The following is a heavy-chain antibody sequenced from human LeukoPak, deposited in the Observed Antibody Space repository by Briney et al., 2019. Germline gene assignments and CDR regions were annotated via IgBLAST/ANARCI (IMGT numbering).Heavy chain of an antibody. CDR3: ATRLFCGGDCYSNYFDY. CDR2: IKQDGSEK. J-gene: IGHJ4*02. CDR1: GFTFSNFW. D-gene: IGHD2-21*02. V-gene: IGHV3-7*01. Sequence: GGSLRLSCAASGFTFSNFWMSWVRKAPGKGLEWVANIKQDGSEKYYVDSVKGRFTISRDNANNSLYLQMNSLRAEVTAVYYCATRLFCGGDCYSNYFDYWGQGTLATVSS.